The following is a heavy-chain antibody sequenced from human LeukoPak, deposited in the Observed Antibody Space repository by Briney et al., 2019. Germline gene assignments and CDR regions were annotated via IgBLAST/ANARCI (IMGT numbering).Heavy chain of an antibody. CDR1: GGTFSSYA. V-gene: IGHV1-69*06. J-gene: IGHJ1*01. Sequence: GASVKVSCKASGGTFSSYAISWVRQAPGQGLEWMGGIITIFGTANYAQKFQGRVTITADKSTSTAYMELSSLRSEDTAVYYCARGGINSGSYLFQHWGQGTLVTVSS. CDR2: IITIFGTA. D-gene: IGHD1-26*01. CDR3: ARGGINSGSYLFQH.